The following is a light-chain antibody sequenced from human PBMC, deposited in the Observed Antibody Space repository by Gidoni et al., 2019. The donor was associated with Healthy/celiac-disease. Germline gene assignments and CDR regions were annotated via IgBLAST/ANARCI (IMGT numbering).Light chain of an antibody. J-gene: IGKJ4*01. CDR1: QSVSSSY. CDR3: QQYGSSPKT. Sequence: IVLTQTPGTLSLSPGERATLSCRARQSVSSSYLAWYQQKPGQAPRLRIYGASSRATGIPYRFSGSGSGTDFTLTISRLEPEDFAVYYCQQYGSSPKTFGGGTKVEIK. V-gene: IGKV3-20*01. CDR2: GAS.